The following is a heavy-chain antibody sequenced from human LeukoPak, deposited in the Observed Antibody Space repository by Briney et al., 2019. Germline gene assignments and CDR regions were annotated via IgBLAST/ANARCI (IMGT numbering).Heavy chain of an antibody. CDR2: TYYRSKWYN. V-gene: IGHV6-1*01. CDR3: ASSSSSSWYPNWFDP. J-gene: IGHJ5*02. D-gene: IGHD6-13*01. CDR1: GDSASSNSAA. Sequence: SQTLSLTCAISGDSASSNSAAWNWIRQSPSRGLEWLGRTYYRSKWYNDYAVSVKSRITINPDTSKNQFSLQLNSVTPEDTVVYYCASSSSSSWYPNWFDPWGQGTLVTVSS.